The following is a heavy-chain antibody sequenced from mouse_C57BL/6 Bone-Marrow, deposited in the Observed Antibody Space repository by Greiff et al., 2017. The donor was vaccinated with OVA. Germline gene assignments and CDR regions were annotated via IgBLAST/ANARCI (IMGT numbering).Heavy chain of an antibody. J-gene: IGHJ2*01. Sequence: EVQVVESGGDLVKPGGSLKLSCAASGFTFSSYGMSWVRQTPDKRLEWVATISSGGSYTYYPDSVKGRFTISRDNAKNTLYLQMSSLKSEDTAMYYCARLYYDPWGQGTTLTVSS. V-gene: IGHV5-6*01. CDR1: GFTFSSYG. CDR3: ARLYYDP. D-gene: IGHD2-4*01. CDR2: ISSGGSYT.